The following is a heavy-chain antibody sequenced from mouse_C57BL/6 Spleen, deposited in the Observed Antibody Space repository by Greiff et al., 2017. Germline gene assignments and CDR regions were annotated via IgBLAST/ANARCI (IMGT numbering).Heavy chain of an antibody. Sequence: QVQLQQPGAELVKPGASVKMSCKASGYTFTSYWITWVKQRPGQGLEWIGDIYPGSGSTNYNEKFKSKATLTVDTSSSTAYMQLSSLTAEDSAVYYCARDLGRAGYYFDYWGQGTTLTVSS. D-gene: IGHD4-1*01. CDR3: ARDLGRAGYYFDY. J-gene: IGHJ2*01. CDR2: IYPGSGST. V-gene: IGHV1-55*01. CDR1: GYTFTSYW.